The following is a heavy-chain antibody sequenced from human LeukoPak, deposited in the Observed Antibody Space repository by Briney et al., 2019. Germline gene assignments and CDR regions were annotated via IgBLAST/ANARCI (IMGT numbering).Heavy chain of an antibody. D-gene: IGHD1-26*01. Sequence: GGSLRLSCAASRFTFCRYAMSGVSHALGRGVEWVSAICVSVGSTYYADSVKGRFTISRDNSKNTLYLQMNSLRAEHTAVYYCAKSVSSGSYYGSYYYGMDVWGQGTTVTVSS. CDR3: AKSVSSGSYYGSYYYGMDV. CDR2: ICVSVGST. CDR1: RFTFCRYA. V-gene: IGHV3-23*01. J-gene: IGHJ6*02.